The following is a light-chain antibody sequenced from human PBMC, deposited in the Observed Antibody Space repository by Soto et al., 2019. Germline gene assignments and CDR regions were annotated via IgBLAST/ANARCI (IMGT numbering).Light chain of an antibody. CDR3: QQYKFWPPLT. J-gene: IGKJ4*01. CDR1: ESVSSS. V-gene: IGKV3-15*01. CDR2: GAS. Sequence: EIVMTQSPATLSVSPGERATLSCRASESVSSSLAWYQQKPGQAPRLLIYGASTRSSGIPGRFSGSGSGTEFTLTISSLQSEDFAVYYCQQYKFWPPLTFGGGTKVDIK.